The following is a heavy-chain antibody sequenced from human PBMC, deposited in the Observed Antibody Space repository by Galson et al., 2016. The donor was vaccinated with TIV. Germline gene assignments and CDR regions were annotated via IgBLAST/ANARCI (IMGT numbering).Heavy chain of an antibody. CDR3: AKSGTNLIDY. CDR2: ISGSGVSV. D-gene: IGHD1-14*01. J-gene: IGHJ4*02. V-gene: IGHV3-23*01. Sequence: SLRLSCAASGFTFGVYVMTWVRQAPGKGLEWMSNISGSGVSVSYADSVKGRFTISRDNSKNTLYLQMNGLRADDTAVYYCAKSGTNLIDYWGQGTLVSVFS. CDR1: GFTFGVYV.